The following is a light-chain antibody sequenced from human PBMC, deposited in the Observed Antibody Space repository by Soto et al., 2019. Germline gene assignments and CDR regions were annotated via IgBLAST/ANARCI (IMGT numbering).Light chain of an antibody. CDR2: LNSDGSL. J-gene: IGLJ2*01. Sequence: QPVLTQSPSASASLGASVRLTCTLSSGHSTYSISWHQQQPEKGPRFLMNLNSDGSLSKGDGLPDRFSGSTSGVERYLPISSRQSEDEADYYCNTWGIGFRVFGGGTQLTVL. V-gene: IGLV4-69*01. CDR3: NTWGIGFRV. CDR1: SGHSTYS.